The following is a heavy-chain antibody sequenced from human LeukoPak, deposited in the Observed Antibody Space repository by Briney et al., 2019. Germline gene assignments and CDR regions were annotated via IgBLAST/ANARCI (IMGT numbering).Heavy chain of an antibody. Sequence: SETLSLTCTVSGGSISSYYWSWIRQPPGKGLKWIGYIYYSGSTNYNPSLKSRVTMTVNTSKNQFSLKLSSVTAADTAVYYCARVGLSGWPNWFDPWGQGTLVTVSS. V-gene: IGHV4-59*12. CDR3: ARVGLSGWPNWFDP. J-gene: IGHJ5*02. CDR1: GGSISSYY. CDR2: IYYSGST. D-gene: IGHD6-19*01.